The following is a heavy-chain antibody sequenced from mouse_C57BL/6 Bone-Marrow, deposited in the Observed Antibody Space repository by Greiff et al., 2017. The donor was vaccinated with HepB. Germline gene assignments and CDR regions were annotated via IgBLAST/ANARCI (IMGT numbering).Heavy chain of an antibody. CDR1: GYSITSGYD. Sequence: EVKLVESGPGMVKPSQSLSLTCTVTGYSITSGYDWHWIRHFPGNKLEWMGYISYSGSTNYNPSLKSRISITHDTSKNHFFLKLNSVTTEDTATYYCARGSLLPFAYWGQGTLVTVSA. CDR2: ISYSGST. D-gene: IGHD2-10*01. V-gene: IGHV3-1*01. CDR3: ARGSLLPFAY. J-gene: IGHJ3*01.